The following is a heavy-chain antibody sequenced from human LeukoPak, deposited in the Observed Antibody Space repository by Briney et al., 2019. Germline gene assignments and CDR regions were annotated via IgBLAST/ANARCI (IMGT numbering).Heavy chain of an antibody. CDR2: ISGGGNVI. CDR1: GFTFSDYY. J-gene: IGHJ4*02. D-gene: IGHD4-11*01. CDR3: TRDPRVIDY. Sequence: AGGSLRLSCAASGFTFSDYYMTWNRQPPGKGLEWLSYISGGGNVIKYADSVKGRFTISRDNAKNSLYLQMNSLRAEDTAVYYCTRDPRVIDYRGQGTQVTVSS. V-gene: IGHV3-11*01.